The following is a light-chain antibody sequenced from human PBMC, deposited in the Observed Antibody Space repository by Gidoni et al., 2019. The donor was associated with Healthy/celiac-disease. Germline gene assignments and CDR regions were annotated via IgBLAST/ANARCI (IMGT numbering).Light chain of an antibody. J-gene: IGKJ1*01. CDR2: GAS. CDR3: QQYNNWPPGT. Sequence: EIVMTPSPATLSVSPGARATRSCRASQSVSSNLAWYQQKPGQAPRRLIYGASTRATGITARFSGSGSWKDFTPTISSLQSEDFAVYYCQQYNNWPPGTFXQXTKVEIK. V-gene: IGKV3-15*01. CDR1: QSVSSN.